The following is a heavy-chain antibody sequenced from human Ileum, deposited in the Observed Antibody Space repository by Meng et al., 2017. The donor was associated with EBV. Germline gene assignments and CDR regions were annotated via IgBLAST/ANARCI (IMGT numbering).Heavy chain of an antibody. CDR1: GFSRSTSGVG. V-gene: IGHV2-5*01. CDR2: IYGQGDK. J-gene: IGHJ5*01. Sequence: FQQSAPSVVKPTQTLQLTCTFSGFSRSTSGVGVGWIRQPPGKALEWLAMIYGQGDKHYSPSLTSRLTITKDTSKNQVVLTMTNMDSVDTATYYCALRPRQLLRGWFDSWGQGALVTVSS. D-gene: IGHD6-13*01. CDR3: ALRPRQLLRGWFDS.